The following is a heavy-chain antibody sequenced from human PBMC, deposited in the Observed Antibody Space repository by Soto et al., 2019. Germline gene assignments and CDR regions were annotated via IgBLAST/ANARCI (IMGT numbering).Heavy chain of an antibody. Sequence: SETLSLTCNVSGGSISGHYWSWVRQTPGKGLEWIGYIYYSGSTNYNPSLKSRVTISVDPSTNHFSLRLTSVTAADTAVYYCARGSRLAGLDYWGLGTLDTVSS. CDR2: IYYSGST. CDR3: ARGSRLAGLDY. V-gene: IGHV4-59*08. CDR1: GGSISGHY. D-gene: IGHD3-10*01. J-gene: IGHJ4*02.